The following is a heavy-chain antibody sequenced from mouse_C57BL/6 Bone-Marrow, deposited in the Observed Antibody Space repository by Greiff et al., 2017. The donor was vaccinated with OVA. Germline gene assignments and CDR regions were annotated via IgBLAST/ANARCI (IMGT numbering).Heavy chain of an antibody. Sequence: VQLQESGAELVKPGASVQLSCTASGYTFTDYYINWVQQRPGQGLEWIGNIGPGSGSTYYNEKFKGKATLTADKSYSTAYRQMSSRASEDSAGYFCARGVYGYYVGNAMDDWGQGTSVTVS. CDR1: GYTFTDYY. D-gene: IGHD2-3*01. CDR2: IGPGSGST. J-gene: IGHJ4*01. CDR3: ARGVYGYYVGNAMDD. V-gene: IGHV1-77*01.